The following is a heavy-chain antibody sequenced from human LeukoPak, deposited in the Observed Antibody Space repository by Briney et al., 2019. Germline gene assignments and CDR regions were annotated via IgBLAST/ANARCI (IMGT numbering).Heavy chain of an antibody. J-gene: IGHJ4*02. CDR1: GFTFSSKA. Sequence: GGSLRLSCAASGFTFSSKAMSWVRQAPGKGLEWVSRIGGSGGGADYADSVKGRFTISRDNSKNTLYLQMNSLRPEDTAVYYCATDHGFHYGAYFDYWGQGTLVTVSS. V-gene: IGHV3-23*01. CDR3: ATDHGFHYGAYFDY. CDR2: IGGSGGGA. D-gene: IGHD4-17*01.